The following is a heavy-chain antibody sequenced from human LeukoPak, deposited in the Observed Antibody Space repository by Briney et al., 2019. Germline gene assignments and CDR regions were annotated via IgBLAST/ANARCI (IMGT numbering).Heavy chain of an antibody. J-gene: IGHJ4*02. Sequence: GASVKVSCKVVAYDFTGYHINWVRQAPGQGPEWMGRLNPNTGHAVYAFKFQGRVTITRDTSSNTAYMEVTRLTSDDTALYYCAKDRDGADRIVLWGQGTLVTVSS. D-gene: IGHD5-24*01. CDR2: LNPNTGHA. V-gene: IGHV1-2*06. CDR3: AKDRDGADRIVL. CDR1: AYDFTGYH.